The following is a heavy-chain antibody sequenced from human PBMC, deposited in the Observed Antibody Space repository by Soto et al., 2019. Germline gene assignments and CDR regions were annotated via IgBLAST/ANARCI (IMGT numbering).Heavy chain of an antibody. CDR1: GYTFTSYA. CDR3: ARDSSLIWKGYYYGMDV. V-gene: IGHV1-3*01. CDR2: INAGNGNT. Sequence: ASVKVSCKASGYTFTSYAMHWVRQAPGQRLEWMGWINAGNGNTKYSQKFQGRVTITRDTSASTAYMELSSLRSEDTAVYYCARDSSLIWKGYYYGMDVWGQGTTVTVSS. D-gene: IGHD1-1*01. J-gene: IGHJ6*01.